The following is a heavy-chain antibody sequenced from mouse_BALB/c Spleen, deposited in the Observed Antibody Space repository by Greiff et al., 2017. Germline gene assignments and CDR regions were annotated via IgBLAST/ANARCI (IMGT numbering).Heavy chain of an antibody. Sequence: EVQLQQSGAELVKPGASVKLSCTASGFNITDTYMHWVKQRPEQGLEWIGRIDPVNGNTKYDPKFQGKATITADTSSNTAYLQLSSLTSEDTAVYYCARAGMITAFDYWGQGTTLTVSS. D-gene: IGHD2-4*01. CDR3: ARAGMITAFDY. CDR1: GFNITDTY. J-gene: IGHJ2*01. V-gene: IGHV14-3*02. CDR2: IDPVNGNT.